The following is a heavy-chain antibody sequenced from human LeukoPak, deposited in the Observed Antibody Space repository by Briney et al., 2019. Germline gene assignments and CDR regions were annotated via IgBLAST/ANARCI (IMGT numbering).Heavy chain of an antibody. J-gene: IGHJ6*03. CDR2: IKPNSGDT. CDR3: ARADSVPAGDYHYWYMDV. Sequence: ASVKVSCKASGFTLTDYIHWVRQDPRQGLQWMGWIKPNSGDTDYAQKFQGRVTLTRDTSISTVYMELSSLGSDDTAVYYCARADSVPAGDYHYWYMDVWGKGTTVTVS. V-gene: IGHV1-2*02. CDR1: GFTLTDY. D-gene: IGHD2-2*01.